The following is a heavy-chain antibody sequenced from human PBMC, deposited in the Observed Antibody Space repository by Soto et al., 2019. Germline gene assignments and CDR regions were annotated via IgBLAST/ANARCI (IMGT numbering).Heavy chain of an antibody. D-gene: IGHD6-19*01. V-gene: IGHV3-7*01. CDR3: AKDLGWFTSDD. CDR2: ISQDGSQI. CDR1: GFTFSSYW. J-gene: IGHJ4*02. Sequence: EVQLVESGGDLVQPGGSLRLSCAASGFTFSSYWMNWVRQAPGKGLEWVAIISQDGSQIYYVDSVKGRFTISRDNAKNSLYLQMNSRRAEDTAVYYCAKDLGWFTSDDWGQGTLVTVSS.